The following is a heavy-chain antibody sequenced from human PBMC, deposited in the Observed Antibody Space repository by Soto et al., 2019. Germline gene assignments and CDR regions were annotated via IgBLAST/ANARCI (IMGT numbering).Heavy chain of an antibody. J-gene: IGHJ6*02. V-gene: IGHV3-43D*04. D-gene: IGHD5-12*01. CDR1: GFRFSDYP. CDR3: AKDIRGGFNYYYGMDV. CDR2: ISWDGGST. Sequence: GGSLRLSCVGSGFRFSDYPLNWVRQAPGKGLEWVSLISWDGGSTYYADSVKGRFTISRDNSKNSLYLQMNSLRAEDTALYYCAKDIRGGFNYYYGMDVWGQGTTVTVSS.